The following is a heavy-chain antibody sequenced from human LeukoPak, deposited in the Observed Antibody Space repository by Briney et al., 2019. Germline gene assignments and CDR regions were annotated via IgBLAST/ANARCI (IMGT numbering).Heavy chain of an antibody. CDR3: NAGYTSAPGDY. J-gene: IGHJ4*02. CDR1: GFSFGDRA. V-gene: IGHV3-49*04. D-gene: IGHD5-18*01. Sequence: GGSLRLSCTASGFSFGDRAVTWVRQGPGKGLEWVGFIRAISYGGTTDYAASVKGRFTISRDDSKNIVYLQMNSLKTEDTAMYCCNAGYTSAPGDYWGQGTLVTVSS. CDR2: IRAISYGGTT.